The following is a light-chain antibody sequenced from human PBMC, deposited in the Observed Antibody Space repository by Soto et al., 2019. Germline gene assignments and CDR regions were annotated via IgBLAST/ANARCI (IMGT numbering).Light chain of an antibody. J-gene: IGLJ1*01. CDR3: TSYTNTSLLRTV. CDR1: SGDVGGYGY. V-gene: IGLV2-14*01. Sequence: LTQPASVSGSPGQSITISCTGSSGDVGGYGYVSWYQQHPGKAPKLIIYEVTKRPSGVSNRFSGSKSGNTASLTISGLQSDDEADYYCTSYTNTSLLRTVFGTGTKVTVL. CDR2: EVT.